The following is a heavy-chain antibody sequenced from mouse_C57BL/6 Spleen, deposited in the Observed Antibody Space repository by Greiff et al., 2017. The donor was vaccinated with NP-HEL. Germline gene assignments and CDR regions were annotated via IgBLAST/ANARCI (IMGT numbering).Heavy chain of an antibody. J-gene: IGHJ3*01. CDR1: GYTFTSYG. CDR2: IYPRSGNT. CDR3: AREKDDGYLAWFAY. Sequence: VQLQQSGAELARPGASVKLSCKASGYTFTSYGISWVKQRTGQGLEWIGEIYPRSGNTYYNEKFKGKATLTADKSSSTAYMELRSLTSEDSAVYYWAREKDDGYLAWFAYWGQGTLVTVSA. V-gene: IGHV1-81*01. D-gene: IGHD2-3*01.